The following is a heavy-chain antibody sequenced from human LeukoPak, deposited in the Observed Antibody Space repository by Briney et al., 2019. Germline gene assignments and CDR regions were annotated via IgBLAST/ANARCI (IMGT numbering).Heavy chain of an antibody. J-gene: IGHJ6*03. CDR3: ARDGSTPWGYYMDV. CDR2: ISYDGSNK. CDR1: GFTFSTYA. V-gene: IGHV3-30*04. Sequence: PGGSLRLSCATSGFTFSTYAMHWVRQAPGKGLEWVAVISYDGSNKYYADSVKGRFTISRDNSKNTLYLQMNSLRAEDTAVYYCARDGSTPWGYYMDVWGKGTTVTISS. D-gene: IGHD7-27*01.